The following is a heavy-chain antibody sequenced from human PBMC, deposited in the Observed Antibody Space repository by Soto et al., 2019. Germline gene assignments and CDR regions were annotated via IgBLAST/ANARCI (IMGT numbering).Heavy chain of an antibody. Sequence: EVQLLESGGGLVQPGGSLSLSCAASAFTFNNYAMSWVRQAPGKGLEWVSGIGGSGRTTYYADSVKGRFTISRDNSNNPLFLQMNSLRAEDTDVYYCAKSRYSDSSGDFYDYWGQGTLVTVSS. D-gene: IGHD3-22*01. CDR2: IGGSGRTT. CDR3: AKSRYSDSSGDFYDY. CDR1: AFTFNNYA. J-gene: IGHJ4*02. V-gene: IGHV3-23*01.